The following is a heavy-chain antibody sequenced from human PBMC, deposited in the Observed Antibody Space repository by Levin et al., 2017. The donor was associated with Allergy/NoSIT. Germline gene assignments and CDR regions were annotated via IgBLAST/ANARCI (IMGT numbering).Heavy chain of an antibody. CDR1: GFTFSNYA. CDR3: AKEMTTVGPVCDY. Sequence: PGGSLRLSCAASGFTFSNYAMSWVRQAPGKGLEWVSAITNSGRTYYADSVKGRFTVSRDNSKNTLYLQMNSLRADDTAVYYCAKEMTTVGPVCDYWGQGTLVTVSS. V-gene: IGHV3-23*01. D-gene: IGHD4-23*01. J-gene: IGHJ4*02. CDR2: ITNSGRT.